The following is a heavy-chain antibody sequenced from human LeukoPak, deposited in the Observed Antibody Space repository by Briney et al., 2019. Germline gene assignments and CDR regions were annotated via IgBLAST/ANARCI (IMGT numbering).Heavy chain of an antibody. J-gene: IGHJ4*02. CDR1: GFTFSSYA. CDR3: ARDGDIVDTAMSTLDY. D-gene: IGHD5-18*01. CDR2: ISYDGSNK. Sequence: PGGSLRLSCAASGFTFSSYAMHWVRQAPGKGLEWVAVISYDGSNKYYADSVKGRFTISRDNSKNTLYLQMNSLRAEDTAVYYCARDGDIVDTAMSTLDYWGQGTLVTVSS. V-gene: IGHV3-30*04.